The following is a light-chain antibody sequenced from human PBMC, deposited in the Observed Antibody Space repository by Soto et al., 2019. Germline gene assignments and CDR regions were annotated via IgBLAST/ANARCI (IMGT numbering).Light chain of an antibody. Sequence: EIVLTQSPGTLSLSPGERATLSCRASQSVSSAYLAWYQQIPGQAPRLLIYGASSRATGIPDRFSGSGSGTDFTLAVSGVEPEDGAVYYCQESGSSFYTFGQGTKLEIK. CDR1: QSVSSAY. J-gene: IGKJ2*01. CDR2: GAS. V-gene: IGKV3-20*01. CDR3: QESGSSFYT.